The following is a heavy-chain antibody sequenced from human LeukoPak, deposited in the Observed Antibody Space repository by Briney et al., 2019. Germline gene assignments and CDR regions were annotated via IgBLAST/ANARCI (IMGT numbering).Heavy chain of an antibody. V-gene: IGHV1-46*01. CDR2: INPSGGST. Sequence: ASVKVSCKASGYTFTSYYMHWVRQAPGQGLEWMGIINPSGGSTSYAQKFQGRVTMTRDMSTSTVYMELSSLRSEDTAVYYCARDRLVRGWFDPWGQGTLVTVSS. CDR1: GYTFTSYY. J-gene: IGHJ5*02. D-gene: IGHD2-2*01. CDR3: ARDRLVRGWFDP.